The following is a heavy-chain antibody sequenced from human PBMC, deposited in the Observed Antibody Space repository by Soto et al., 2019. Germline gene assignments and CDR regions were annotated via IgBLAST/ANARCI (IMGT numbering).Heavy chain of an antibody. CDR3: AKDSCDILTGYYCYYYCGMDF. CDR1: GFTFSSYG. CDR2: ISYDGSNK. D-gene: IGHD3-9*01. Sequence: GGSLRLSCAASGFTFSSYGMHWVRQAPCKGLEWVAVISYDGSNKYYADSVKGRFTISRDNSKNTLYLQMNSLRAEDTAVYYCAKDSCDILTGYYCYYYCGMDFWGQGTTVTVSS. J-gene: IGHJ6*02. V-gene: IGHV3-30*18.